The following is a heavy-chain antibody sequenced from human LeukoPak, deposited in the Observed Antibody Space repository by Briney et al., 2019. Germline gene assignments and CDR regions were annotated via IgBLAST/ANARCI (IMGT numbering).Heavy chain of an antibody. CDR2: INPSGGST. D-gene: IGHD1-1*01. J-gene: IGHJ4*02. Sequence: ASVKVSCKASGYSFISYYIHWVRQAPGQGLEWMGIINPSGGSTSYAQNFQGRVTMTRDTSTSTVYMDLSSLTSGDTAVYYCARAYNWNDKFDYWGQGTLVTVSS. CDR3: ARAYNWNDKFDY. V-gene: IGHV1-46*01. CDR1: GYSFISYY.